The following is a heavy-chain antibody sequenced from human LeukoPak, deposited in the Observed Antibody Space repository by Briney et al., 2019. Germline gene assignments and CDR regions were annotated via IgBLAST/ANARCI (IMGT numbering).Heavy chain of an antibody. CDR1: GFTFSSYA. Sequence: GGSLRLSCAASGFTFSSYAMSWVRQAPGKGLEWVSAISGSGGAIKYADSVKGRFTISRDNSKNTVYLQMNGLRAEDTAVYYRAKDPSIHLAYYYFDYWGQGTLVTVSS. CDR2: ISGSGGAI. J-gene: IGHJ4*02. V-gene: IGHV3-23*01. D-gene: IGHD2-21*01. CDR3: AKDPSIHLAYYYFDY.